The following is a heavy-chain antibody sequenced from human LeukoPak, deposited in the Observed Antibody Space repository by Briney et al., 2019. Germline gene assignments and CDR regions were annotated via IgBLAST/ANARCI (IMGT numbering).Heavy chain of an antibody. Sequence: GSLRLSCAATGFTFSNYGMTWVRQAPGKGLEWVANIENDETEKYYVDSVKGRFTISRDNAKNSLYLQMNSLRAEDTAVYYCARRLGTDYWGQGALVTVSS. V-gene: IGHV3-7*04. CDR1: GFTFSNYG. CDR2: IENDETEK. J-gene: IGHJ4*02. CDR3: ARRLGTDY. D-gene: IGHD1-14*01.